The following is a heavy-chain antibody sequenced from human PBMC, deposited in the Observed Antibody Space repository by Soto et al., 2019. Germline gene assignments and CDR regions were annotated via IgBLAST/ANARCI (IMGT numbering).Heavy chain of an antibody. D-gene: IGHD3-3*01. Sequence: QITLKESGPTLVKPTQTLTLTCTFSGFSLSTSGVGVGWIRQPPGQALEWLALIYWDDAKRYSPSLKSRLTITKDTSKNQAVLTMTNMDPVDTATYYCAHKRGYYDFWSGYAPWGQGTLVTVSS. J-gene: IGHJ5*02. CDR3: AHKRGYYDFWSGYAP. CDR1: GFSLSTSGVG. V-gene: IGHV2-5*02. CDR2: IYWDDAK.